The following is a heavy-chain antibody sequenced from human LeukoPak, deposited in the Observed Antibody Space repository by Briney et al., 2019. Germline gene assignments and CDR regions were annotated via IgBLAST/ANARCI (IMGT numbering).Heavy chain of an antibody. Sequence: SETLSLTCTVSGGSISSYYWSWIRQPPGKGLEWIGYIYYSGSTNYNPSLKGRVTISVDTSKNQFSLKLSSVTAADTAVYYCARRAVAYYYYGMDVWGQGTTVTVSS. V-gene: IGHV4-59*08. CDR3: ARRAVAYYYYGMDV. D-gene: IGHD2-15*01. CDR2: IYYSGST. J-gene: IGHJ6*02. CDR1: GGSISSYY.